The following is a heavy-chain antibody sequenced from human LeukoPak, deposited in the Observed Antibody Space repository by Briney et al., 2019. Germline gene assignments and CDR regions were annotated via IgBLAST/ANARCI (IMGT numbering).Heavy chain of an antibody. J-gene: IGHJ6*03. CDR3: AKDLYYGSGSYSYYYYMDV. D-gene: IGHD3-10*01. V-gene: IGHV3-33*06. CDR1: GFTFSSYG. Sequence: PGRSLRLSCAASGFTFSSYGMHWVRQAPGKGLQWVAGIWYDGSNKYYADSVKGRFTISRDNSKNTLYLQMNSLRAEDTAVYYYAKDLYYGSGSYSYYYYMDVWGKGTTVTVSS. CDR2: IWYDGSNK.